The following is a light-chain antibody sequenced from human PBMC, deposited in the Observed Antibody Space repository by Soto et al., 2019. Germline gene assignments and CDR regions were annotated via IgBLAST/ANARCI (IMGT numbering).Light chain of an antibody. Sequence: SCTGTSTDIGRYNYVSWYQQYPGKAPKVLIYEVSNRPSGVSSRFSGSKSGNTASLTISGLQADDGADYYCSSYTTSSYTYVFGTGTKVTVL. J-gene: IGLJ1*01. CDR2: EVS. V-gene: IGLV2-14*01. CDR3: SSYTTSSYTYV. CDR1: STDIGRYNY.